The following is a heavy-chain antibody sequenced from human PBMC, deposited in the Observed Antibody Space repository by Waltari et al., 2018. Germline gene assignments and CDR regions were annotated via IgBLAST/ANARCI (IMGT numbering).Heavy chain of an antibody. J-gene: IGHJ4*02. CDR1: GFTFSSSA. CDR2: ISGSGGST. V-gene: IGHV3-23*01. D-gene: IGHD6-13*01. Sequence: EVQLLESGGGLVQPGGSLRLSCAASGFTFSSSAMSWVRQSPGKGLEWVSAISGSGGSTYYADSVKGRFTISRDNSKNTLYLQMNSLRAEDTAVYYCAKTPEYSSSWYFDYWGQGTLVTVSS. CDR3: AKTPEYSSSWYFDY.